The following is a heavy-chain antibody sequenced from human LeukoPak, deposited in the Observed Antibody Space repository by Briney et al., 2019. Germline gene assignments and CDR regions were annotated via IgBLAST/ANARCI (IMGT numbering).Heavy chain of an antibody. CDR1: GITFSSYD. CDR3: ARAYSSRWYVIDY. V-gene: IGHV3-13*04. CDR2: IGTAGDT. D-gene: IGHD6-13*01. Sequence: SGGSETLSCAASGITFSSYDLHWVRQATGSGLEWVSAIGTAGDTYYRGSVKGRFTISRENANNSLFLQMNSLRAEDTAVYYCARAYSSRWYVIDYWGRGAL. J-gene: IGHJ4*02.